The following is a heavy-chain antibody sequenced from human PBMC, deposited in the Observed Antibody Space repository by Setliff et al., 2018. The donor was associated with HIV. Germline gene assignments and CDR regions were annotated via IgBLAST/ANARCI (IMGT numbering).Heavy chain of an antibody. J-gene: IGHJ6*02. CDR3: ARGEGAGLGYSSGWAYYYYGMDV. Sequence: SETLSLTCNVSGDSIKSSTYHWGWIRQSSGKGLEWIGSIAYSGSTSYSPSLKSRVTISVDTSKNQFSLKLSSVTAADTAVYYCARGEGAGLGYSSGWAYYYYGMDVWGQGTTVTVSS. CDR2: IAYSGST. V-gene: IGHV4-39*07. CDR1: GDSIKSSTYH. D-gene: IGHD6-19*01.